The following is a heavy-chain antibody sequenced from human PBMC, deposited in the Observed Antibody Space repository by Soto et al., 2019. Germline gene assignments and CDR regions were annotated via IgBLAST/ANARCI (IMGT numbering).Heavy chain of an antibody. D-gene: IGHD3-10*01. V-gene: IGHV4-4*02. CDR2: IYHSGST. J-gene: IGHJ6*02. Sequence: SETLSLTCAVSGGSISISNWCSWVRQPPGKGLEWIGEIYHSGSTNYNPSLKSRVTISVDKSKNQFSLKLSSVTAADTAVYYCARVLSFGETSYYYYGMDVWGQGTTVTVSS. CDR1: GGSISISNW. CDR3: ARVLSFGETSYYYYGMDV.